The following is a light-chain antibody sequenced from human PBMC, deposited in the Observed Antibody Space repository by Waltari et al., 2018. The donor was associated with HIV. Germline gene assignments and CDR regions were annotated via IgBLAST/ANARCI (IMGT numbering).Light chain of an antibody. CDR1: ALPKQY. V-gene: IGLV3-25*03. CDR2: KDS. Sequence: SYELTQPPSVSVSPGQTARITCSGDALPKQYAYWYQQKPGQAPVLVIYKDSERPSGIPERFSGSSSGTTVTLTISGVQAEDEADYYCQSVDSSGTYMVVFGGGTKLTVL. CDR3: QSVDSSGTYMVV. J-gene: IGLJ2*01.